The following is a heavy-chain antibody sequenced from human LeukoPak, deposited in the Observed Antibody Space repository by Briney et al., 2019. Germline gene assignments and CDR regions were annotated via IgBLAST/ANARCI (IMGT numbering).Heavy chain of an antibody. CDR3: ARWKPPVYGMDV. D-gene: IGHD1-1*01. Sequence: GESLKISCKGSGYSFINYWIAWVRQMPGQGLEWMGIIYPGDSDTRYSPSFQGQVTISADKSIGTAYLQWRSLKASDTAMYYCARWKPPVYGMDVWGQGTTVTVSS. J-gene: IGHJ6*02. CDR2: IYPGDSDT. V-gene: IGHV5-51*01. CDR1: GYSFINYW.